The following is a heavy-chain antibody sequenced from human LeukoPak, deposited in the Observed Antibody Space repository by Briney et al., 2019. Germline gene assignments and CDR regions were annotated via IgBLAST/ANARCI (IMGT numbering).Heavy chain of an antibody. V-gene: IGHV3-9*01. D-gene: IGHD5-12*01. Sequence: GGSLRLSCAASGFTFGDYAMHWVRQAPGKGLEWVSGISWNSGSIGYADSVKGRFTISRDNAKNSLYLQMNSLRAEDTALYYCAKDMATQTYYYYGVDVWGQGTTVTVSS. CDR3: AKDMATQTYYYYGVDV. J-gene: IGHJ6*02. CDR2: ISWNSGSI. CDR1: GFTFGDYA.